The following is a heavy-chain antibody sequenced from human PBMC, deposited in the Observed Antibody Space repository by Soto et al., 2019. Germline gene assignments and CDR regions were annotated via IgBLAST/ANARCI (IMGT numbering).Heavy chain of an antibody. CDR3: ARDLLPYDSSGFFDY. CDR2: IIPIFGTA. V-gene: IGHV1-69*13. J-gene: IGHJ4*02. CDR1: GGTFISYA. Sequence: GASVKVSCKASGGTFISYAISWVRQAPGQGLEWMGGIIPIFGTANYAQKFQGRVTITADESTSTAYMELSSLRSEDTAVYYCARDLLPYDSSGFFDYWGQGTLVTVSS. D-gene: IGHD3-22*01.